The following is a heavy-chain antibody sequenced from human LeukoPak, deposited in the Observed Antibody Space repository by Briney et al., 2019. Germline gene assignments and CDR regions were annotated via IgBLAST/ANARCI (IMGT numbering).Heavy chain of an antibody. CDR2: IYYSGST. CDR1: GGSISSRSYY. V-gene: IGHV4-39*01. J-gene: IGHJ4*02. CDR3: ARHQEMATFDY. Sequence: SETLSLTCTVSGGSISSRSYYWGWIRQPPGKGLEWIGSIYYSGSTYYNPSLKSRVTISVDTSKNQFSLKLSSVTAADTAVYYCARHQEMATFDYWGQGTLVTVSS. D-gene: IGHD5-24*01.